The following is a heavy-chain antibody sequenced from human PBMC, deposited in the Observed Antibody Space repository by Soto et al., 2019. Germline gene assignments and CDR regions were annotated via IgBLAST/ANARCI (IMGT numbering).Heavy chain of an antibody. Sequence: EGQLFESGGGLVQPGGSLRLSCAASGFIFSDYAMSWVRQAPGKGLEWVSVIGGGGGGRLYADSVKGRFTVCRDDSRNTVCLQIDSLRAEDTAVYYCAKDSFSRNGILDPFDIWGQGTMVSVSS. CDR1: GFIFSDYA. CDR2: IGGGGGGR. V-gene: IGHV3-23*01. J-gene: IGHJ3*02. D-gene: IGHD3-3*02. CDR3: AKDSFSRNGILDPFDI.